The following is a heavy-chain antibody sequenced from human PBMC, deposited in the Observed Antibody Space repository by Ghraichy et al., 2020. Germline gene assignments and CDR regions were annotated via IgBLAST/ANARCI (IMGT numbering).Heavy chain of an antibody. CDR3: ARAIYGRLIYY. J-gene: IGHJ4*02. D-gene: IGHD3-3*01. CDR1: GFTFSSYW. Sequence: GGSLRLSCAASGFTFSSYWMHWVRQAPGKGLVWVSRINSDGSSTSYADSVKGRFTISRDNAKNTLYLQMNSLRAEDTAVYYCARAIYGRLIYYWGQGTLVTVSS. V-gene: IGHV3-74*01. CDR2: INSDGSST.